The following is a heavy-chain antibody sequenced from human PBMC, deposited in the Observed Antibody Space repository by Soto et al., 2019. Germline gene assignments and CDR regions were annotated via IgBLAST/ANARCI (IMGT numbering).Heavy chain of an antibody. J-gene: IGHJ4*01. CDR1: GYSINSGVYF. V-gene: IGHV4-38-2*02. CDR2: VFHSGTT. CDR3: ARDPHYYENIDYFDY. D-gene: IGHD3-22*01. Sequence: SETLSLTCAVSGYSINSGVYFWGWIRQPPGKGLEWIGSVFHSGTTYSNPSLKSRITISVDTSKNQFSLDLRSVTAADTAVYYCARDPHYYENIDYFDYWGHGILVTVSS.